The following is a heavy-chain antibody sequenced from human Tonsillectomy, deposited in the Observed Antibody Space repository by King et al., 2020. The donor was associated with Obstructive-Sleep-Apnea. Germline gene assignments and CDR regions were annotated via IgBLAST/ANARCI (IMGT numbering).Heavy chain of an antibody. CDR2: IYYNGNT. CDR3: ATDLSNDILTGYYRGVDY. J-gene: IGHJ4*02. D-gene: IGHD3-9*01. CDR1: GGSIGSRSYY. Sequence: QLQESGPGLVKPSETLSLTCTVSGGSIGSRSYYWVGIRQPPGKGLEGIGSIYYNGNTYCNPSLKSRVTISVDTSKNQFSLRLNSVTAADTAVYYCATDLSNDILTGYYRGVDYWGQGTLVTVSS. V-gene: IGHV4-39*07.